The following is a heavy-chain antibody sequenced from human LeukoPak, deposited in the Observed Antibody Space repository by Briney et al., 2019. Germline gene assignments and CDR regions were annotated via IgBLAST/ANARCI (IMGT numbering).Heavy chain of an antibody. V-gene: IGHV3-30*18. J-gene: IGHJ4*02. D-gene: IGHD3-22*01. CDR1: GFTFSSYG. CDR2: ISYDGSNK. Sequence: GGSLRLSCAASGFTFSSYGMHWVRQAPGKGLEWVAVISYDGSNKYYADSVKGRFTISRDNSKNPLYLQMNSLRAEDTAVYYCAKADNTNYYDSTGLDYWGQGTLVTVSS. CDR3: AKADNTNYYDSTGLDY.